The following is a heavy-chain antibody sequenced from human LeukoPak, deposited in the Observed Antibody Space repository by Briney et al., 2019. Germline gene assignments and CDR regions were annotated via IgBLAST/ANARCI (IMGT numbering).Heavy chain of an antibody. CDR3: ARDTFSSGRYFDY. D-gene: IGHD6-6*01. V-gene: IGHV4-61*02. J-gene: IGHJ4*02. CDR1: GGSISSGSHY. Sequence: SQTLSLTCTVSGGSISSGSHYWSWIRQPAGKGLEWIGRIYTSGSTNYNPSLKSRVTISVDTSKNQFSLKLSSVTAADTAVYYCARDTFSSGRYFDYWGQGTLVTVSS. CDR2: IYTSGST.